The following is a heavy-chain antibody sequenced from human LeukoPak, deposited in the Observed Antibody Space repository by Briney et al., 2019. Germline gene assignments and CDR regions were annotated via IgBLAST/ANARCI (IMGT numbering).Heavy chain of an antibody. CDR2: IKQDGSER. CDR1: GFTFSIYW. V-gene: IGHV3-7*03. Sequence: GGSLRLSCAASGFTFSIYWMSWVRQAPGKGLEWVANIKQDGSERYYVDSVKGRFTLSRDNAKNSLYLQMNSLRAEDTAVYYCAKDPYWGDEPFDYWGQGTLVTVSS. CDR3: AKDPYWGDEPFDY. J-gene: IGHJ4*02. D-gene: IGHD3-16*01.